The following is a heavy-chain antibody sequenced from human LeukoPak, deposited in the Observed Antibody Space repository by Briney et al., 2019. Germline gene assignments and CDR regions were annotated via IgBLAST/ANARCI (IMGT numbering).Heavy chain of an antibody. V-gene: IGHV4-39*07. CDR3: ARKGGGQLVNTRRWFDP. J-gene: IGHJ5*02. CDR1: GGSISSSSYY. CDR2: IYYSGST. Sequence: SETLSLTCAVSGGSISSSSYYWGWIRQPPGKGLEWIGSIYYSGSTYYNPSLKSRVTISVDTSKNQFSLKLSSVTAADTAVYYCARKGGGQLVNTRRWFDPWGQGTLVTVSS. D-gene: IGHD6-6*01.